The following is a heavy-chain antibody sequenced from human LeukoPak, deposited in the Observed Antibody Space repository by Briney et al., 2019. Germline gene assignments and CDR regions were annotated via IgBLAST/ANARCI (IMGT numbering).Heavy chain of an antibody. V-gene: IGHV3-64D*06. CDR1: GFTFSSYA. Sequence: PGGSLRLSCSASGFTFSSYAMHWVRQAPGKGLEYVSAISSNGGSTYYADSVKGRFTISRDNSKNTLYLQMSSLRAEDTAVYYCVKGGYDILTGYYLFDYWGQGTPVTVSS. J-gene: IGHJ4*02. CDR3: VKGGYDILTGYYLFDY. D-gene: IGHD3-9*01. CDR2: ISSNGGST.